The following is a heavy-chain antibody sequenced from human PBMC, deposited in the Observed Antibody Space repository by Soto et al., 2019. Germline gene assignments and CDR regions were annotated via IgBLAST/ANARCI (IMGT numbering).Heavy chain of an antibody. V-gene: IGHV1-18*01. CDR2: ISAYNRNT. CDR3: ARDARSSTWYGDNDY. D-gene: IGHD6-13*01. J-gene: IGHJ4*02. CDR1: GYMFTNYG. Sequence: QVQLVQSGSEVKKPGASVKVSCKTSGYMFTNYGVSWVRQAPGQGLEWMGWISAYNRNTNYSQKIQGRVTMTTDTPTSTAYMELGSLRSDDTAMYYCARDARSSTWYGDNDYWGQGTLVTVSS.